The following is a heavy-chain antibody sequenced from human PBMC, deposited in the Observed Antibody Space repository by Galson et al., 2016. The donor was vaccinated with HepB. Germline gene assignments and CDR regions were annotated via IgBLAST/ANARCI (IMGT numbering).Heavy chain of an antibody. Sequence: SLRLSCAASGFTFSSSALTWVRHAPGKGLEWVSSICGTADKTYYAESVKGRFTISRDTSRNTLEMEMSGLRADDTAVYYCGKPKVGSCWAQIDSWGHGTLVIVSS. CDR3: GKPKVGSCWAQIDS. CDR1: GFTFSSSA. D-gene: IGHD2-15*01. J-gene: IGHJ5*01. CDR2: ICGTADKT. V-gene: IGHV3-23*01.